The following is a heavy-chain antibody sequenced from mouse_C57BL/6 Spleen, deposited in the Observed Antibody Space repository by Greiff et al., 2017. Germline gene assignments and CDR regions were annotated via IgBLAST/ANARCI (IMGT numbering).Heavy chain of an antibody. CDR1: GYSITSGYY. D-gene: IGHD1-1*01. Sequence: ESGPGLVKPSQSLSLTCSVTGYSITSGYYWNWIRQFPGNKLEWMGYISYDGSNNYNPSLKNRISITRDTSKNQFFLKLNSVTTEDTATYYCAREYYGEGYFDVWGTGTTVTVSS. CDR3: AREYYGEGYFDV. V-gene: IGHV3-6*01. CDR2: ISYDGSN. J-gene: IGHJ1*03.